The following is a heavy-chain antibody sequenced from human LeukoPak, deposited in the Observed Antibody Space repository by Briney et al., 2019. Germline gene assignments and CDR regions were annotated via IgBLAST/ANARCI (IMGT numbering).Heavy chain of an antibody. CDR3: AREIKRLGEPHWFDP. CDR2: IYYSGST. Sequence: PSQTLSLTCTVSGGSISSGDYYWSWIRQPPGKGLEWIGYIYYSGSTYYNPSLKSRVTISVDTSKNQFSLKLSSVTAADTAVYYCAREIKRLGEPHWFDPWGQGTLVTVSS. CDR1: GGSISSGDYY. J-gene: IGHJ5*02. V-gene: IGHV4-30-4*01. D-gene: IGHD3-16*01.